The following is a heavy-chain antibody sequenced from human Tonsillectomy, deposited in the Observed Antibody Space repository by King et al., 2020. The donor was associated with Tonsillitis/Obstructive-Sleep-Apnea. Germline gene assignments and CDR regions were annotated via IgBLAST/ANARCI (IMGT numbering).Heavy chain of an antibody. D-gene: IGHD4-17*01. CDR3: AKDTAYGALYYYMDV. CDR1: GFTFSDYV. Sequence: VQLVESGGGLVQPGRSLRLSCEASGFTFSDYVMHWVRQAPGKGLEWVSGISWNSYNIDFADSVKGRFTISRDNAKNSLYLQMNSLRPEDTALYYCAKDTAYGALYYYMDVWGKGTTVTVSS. CDR2: ISWNSYNI. J-gene: IGHJ6*03. V-gene: IGHV3-9*01.